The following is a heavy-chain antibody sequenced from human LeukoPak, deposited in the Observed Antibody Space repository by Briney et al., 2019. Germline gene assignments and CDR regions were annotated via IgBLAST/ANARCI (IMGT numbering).Heavy chain of an antibody. CDR3: AKDMKWELLPGYMDA. J-gene: IGHJ6*03. Sequence: GGSLRLSCAASGFTFTSYAMSWVRQAPGKGLEWVSVISGSGGSAYYADSVKGRFTISRDTSKNTLYLQMNSLRAEGTAVYYCAKDMKWELLPGYMDAWGKGTTVTVSS. V-gene: IGHV3-23*01. CDR1: GFTFTSYA. D-gene: IGHD1-26*01. CDR2: ISGSGGSA.